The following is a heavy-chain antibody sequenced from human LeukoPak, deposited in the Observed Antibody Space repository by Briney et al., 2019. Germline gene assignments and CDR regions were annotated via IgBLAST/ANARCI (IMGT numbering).Heavy chain of an antibody. CDR2: INHSGIT. CDR1: GGSFSGYY. J-gene: IGHJ5*02. Sequence: PSETLSLTCAVYGGSFSGYYWSWIRQTPGKGLEWIGEINHSGITDYNPSLRSRVTISVDTSKNQFSLKLSSVTAADTAIYYCARAVIVVAAATQRNWFDPWGQGTLVTVSS. CDR3: ARAVIVVAAATQRNWFDP. V-gene: IGHV4-34*01. D-gene: IGHD2-15*01.